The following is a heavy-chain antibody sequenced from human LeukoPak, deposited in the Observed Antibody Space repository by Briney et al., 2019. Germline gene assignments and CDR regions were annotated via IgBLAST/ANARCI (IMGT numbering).Heavy chain of an antibody. CDR2: INPSGGST. D-gene: IGHD3-22*01. J-gene: IGHJ4*02. CDR1: GYTFTSYY. CDR3: ARPHAGYDSSAYLDY. Sequence: GASVKVSCKASGYTFTSYYMHWVRQAPGQGLEWMGIINPSGGSTSYSQKFQGRVTMTRDTSTSTVYMELSSLRSEDTAVYYCARPHAGYDSSAYLDYWGQGTLVTVSS. V-gene: IGHV1-46*01.